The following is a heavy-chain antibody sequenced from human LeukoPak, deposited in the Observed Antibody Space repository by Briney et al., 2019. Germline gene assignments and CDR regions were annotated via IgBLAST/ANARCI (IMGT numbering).Heavy chain of an antibody. D-gene: IGHD4-17*01. J-gene: IGHJ4*02. CDR2: IKQDGSEK. CDR3: AKLYNDYGDENFDY. CDR1: GFTFSSYW. V-gene: IGHV3-7*03. Sequence: QAGGSLRLSCAASGFTFSSYWMSWVRQAPGKGLEWVANIKQDGSEKYYVDSVKGRFTISRDNAKNSLYLQMNSLRAEDTAVYYCAKLYNDYGDENFDYWGQGTLVTVSS.